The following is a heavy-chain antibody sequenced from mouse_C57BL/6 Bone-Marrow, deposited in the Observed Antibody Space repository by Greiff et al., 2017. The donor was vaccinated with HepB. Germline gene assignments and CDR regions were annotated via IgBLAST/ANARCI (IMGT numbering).Heavy chain of an antibody. V-gene: IGHV5-9-1*02. CDR2: ISSGGDYI. Sequence: DVMLVESGEGLVKPGGSLKLSCAASGFTFSSYAMSWVRQTPEKRLEWVAYISSGGDYIYYADTVKGRFTISRDNARNTLYLQMNSLKSEDTAMYYCTRHTSPYYAMDYWGQGTSVTVSS. CDR1: GFTFSSYA. CDR3: TRHTSPYYAMDY. J-gene: IGHJ4*01. D-gene: IGHD6-1*01.